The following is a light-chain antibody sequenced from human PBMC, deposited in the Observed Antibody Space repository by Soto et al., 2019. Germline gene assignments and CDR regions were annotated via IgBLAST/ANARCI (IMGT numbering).Light chain of an antibody. CDR3: QQYNSYPVT. J-gene: IGKJ1*01. CDR2: DAS. CDR1: QSISSW. V-gene: IGKV1-5*01. Sequence: IQLSQSPSSLSASVGDRVTITCLASQSISSWLAWYQQKPGKAPKLLIYDASSLESGVPSRFSGSGSGTEFTLTISSLQPDDFATYYCQQYNSYPVTFGQGTKV.